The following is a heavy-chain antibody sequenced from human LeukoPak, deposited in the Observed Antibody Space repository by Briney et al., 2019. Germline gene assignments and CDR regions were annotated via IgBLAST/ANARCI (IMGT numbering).Heavy chain of an antibody. Sequence: GGSLRLSCAASGFTFDDYAMHWVRQAPGKGLEWVSGISWNSGSIGYADSVKGRFTISRDNAKNSLYLQMNSLRAEDTAVYYCTSGVGAPSTFDYWGQGTLVTVSS. V-gene: IGHV3-9*01. CDR3: TSGVGAPSTFDY. CDR1: GFTFDDYA. D-gene: IGHD1-26*01. CDR2: ISWNSGSI. J-gene: IGHJ4*02.